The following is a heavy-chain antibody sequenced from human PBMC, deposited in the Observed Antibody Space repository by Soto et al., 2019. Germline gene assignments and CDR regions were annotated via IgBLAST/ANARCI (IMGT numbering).Heavy chain of an antibody. D-gene: IGHD3-3*01. CDR2: INHSGST. J-gene: IGHJ2*01. CDR3: AREKSVVFGMAHPYWYFDL. Sequence: SETLSLTCAVYGGSFSGYYWSWIRQPPGKGLEWVGEINHSGSTNYNPSLKSRVTISVDTSKNQFSLKLSSVIGADTAVYYCAREKSVVFGMAHPYWYFDLWGRGTLVT. V-gene: IGHV4-34*01. CDR1: GGSFSGYY.